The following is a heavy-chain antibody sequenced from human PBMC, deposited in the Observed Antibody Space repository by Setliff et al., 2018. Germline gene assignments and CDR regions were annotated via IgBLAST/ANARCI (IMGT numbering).Heavy chain of an antibody. CDR3: ARNPDFLQYSFDL. D-gene: IGHD5-12*01. J-gene: IGHJ2*01. Sequence: ASVKVSCKASGYSFSDFYMHWVRQVPGEGLEALGRIDPRDDFTVYAERFKDRLTITADTSTDTSYMEMSSLRFEDTALYYCARNPDFLQYSFDLWGRGTLVTVSS. V-gene: IGHV1-69-2*01. CDR2: IDPRDDFT. CDR1: GYSFSDFY.